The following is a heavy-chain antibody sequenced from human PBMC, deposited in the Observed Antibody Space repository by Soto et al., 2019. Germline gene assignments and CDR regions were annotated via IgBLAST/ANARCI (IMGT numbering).Heavy chain of an antibody. CDR2: INAGNGNT. V-gene: IGHV1-3*01. CDR3: TRDAEMATVTLFEY. Sequence: ALVKLYCKAAGYTFTGYAVHWGRQATGQRLEWMGWINAGNGNTKYSQKFQGRVTITRDTSASTAYMELSSLRSEDTDVYYSTRDAEMATVTLFEYWRKGTLVTVSP. CDR1: GYTFTGYA. D-gene: IGHD4-4*01. J-gene: IGHJ4*02.